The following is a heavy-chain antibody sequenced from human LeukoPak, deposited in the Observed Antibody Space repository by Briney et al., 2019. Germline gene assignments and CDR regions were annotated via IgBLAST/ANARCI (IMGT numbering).Heavy chain of an antibody. CDR2: IYYSGST. D-gene: IGHD2-15*01. Sequence: SETLSLTCTVSGGSISSYYWSWIRQPPGKGLEGIGYIYYSGSTNYNPSLKSRVTISVDTSKNQFPLKLSSVTAADTAVYYCARAFRGGYSYYYYMDVWGKGTTVTVSS. J-gene: IGHJ6*03. CDR3: ARAFRGGYSYYYYMDV. V-gene: IGHV4-59*01. CDR1: GGSISSYY.